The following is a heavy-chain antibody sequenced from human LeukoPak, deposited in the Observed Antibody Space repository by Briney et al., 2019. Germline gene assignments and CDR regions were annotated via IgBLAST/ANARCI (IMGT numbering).Heavy chain of an antibody. J-gene: IGHJ4*02. Sequence: SETLSLTCTVSGGSISSDSYHWNWIRQPAGRGLEWIGRIYAPENTNYNPSLKSRVTISVDTSKNQFSLKLSSVTAADTAVYYCARGFHQYCSSSACYGPSDYWGQGTLVTVSS. CDR1: GGSISSDSYH. D-gene: IGHD2-2*01. CDR3: ARGFHQYCSSSACYGPSDY. V-gene: IGHV4-61*02. CDR2: IYAPENT.